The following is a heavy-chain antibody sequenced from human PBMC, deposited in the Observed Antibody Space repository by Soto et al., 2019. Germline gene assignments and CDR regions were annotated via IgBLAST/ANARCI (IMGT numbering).Heavy chain of an antibody. D-gene: IGHD5-12*01. V-gene: IGHV3-30-3*01. CDR3: ARDRTHSGYDSVGGY. J-gene: IGHJ4*02. Sequence: QVQLVESGGGVVQPGRSLRLSCAASGFTFRSYAMHWVRQAPGKGLEWVAVISYDGSNKYYADSVKGLFTISRDNSKNTLYLQMTSLRAEDTAVYYCARDRTHSGYDSVGGYWGQGFLDTGSS. CDR2: ISYDGSNK. CDR1: GFTFRSYA.